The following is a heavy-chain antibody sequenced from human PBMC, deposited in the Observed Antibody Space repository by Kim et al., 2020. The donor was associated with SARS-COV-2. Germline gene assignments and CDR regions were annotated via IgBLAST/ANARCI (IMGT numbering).Heavy chain of an antibody. CDR3: ARDLVFGGNQYFYGIDV. Sequence: ASVKVSCKASGYTFTKYYIHWVRQAPGQGLEWMGRLNPNSGATNFAQKFQGRVIMTRDTSISTAYVELSSLTSDDTAVYYCARDLVFGGNQYFYGIDVWGQGTTVAVSS. V-gene: IGHV1-2*06. CDR2: LNPNSGAT. J-gene: IGHJ6*02. D-gene: IGHD3-9*01. CDR1: GYTFTKYY.